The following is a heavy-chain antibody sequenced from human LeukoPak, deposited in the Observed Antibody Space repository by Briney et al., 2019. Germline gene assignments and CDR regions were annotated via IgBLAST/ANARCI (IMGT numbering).Heavy chain of an antibody. CDR2: ISSSSSYI. D-gene: IGHD6-6*01. J-gene: IGHJ4*02. Sequence: GGSLRLSCAASGFTFSSYSMNWVRQAPGKGLEWVSSISSSSSYIYYADSVKGRFTISRDNAKNSLHLQMNSLRAEDTAVYYCARDRFQQLVHDYWGQGTLVTVSS. V-gene: IGHV3-21*01. CDR1: GFTFSSYS. CDR3: ARDRFQQLVHDY.